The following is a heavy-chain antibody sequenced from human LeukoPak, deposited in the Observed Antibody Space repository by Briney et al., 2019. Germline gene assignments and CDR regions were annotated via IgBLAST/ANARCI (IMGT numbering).Heavy chain of an antibody. CDR1: GFTFSSYS. V-gene: IGHV3-21*01. D-gene: IGHD6-19*01. CDR3: AREGRYSGWYQNWYFDL. Sequence: GGSLRLSCAASGFTFSSYSMNWVRQAPGKGLEWVSSISSSSSYIYHADSVKGRFTISRDNAKNSLYLQMNSLRAEDTAVYYCAREGRYSGWYQNWYFDLWGRGTLVTVSS. J-gene: IGHJ2*01. CDR2: ISSSSSYI.